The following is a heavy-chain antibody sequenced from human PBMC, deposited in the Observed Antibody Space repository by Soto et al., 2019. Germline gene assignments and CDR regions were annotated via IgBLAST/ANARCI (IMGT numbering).Heavy chain of an antibody. D-gene: IGHD6-19*01. J-gene: IGHJ4*01. Sequence: QVQLVESGGGVVQPGRSLRLSCAASGFMFSSYAMPWVRQAPGKGLEWVAAISYDGTNKYYADALKGRLTISIDNSRHTLLLQMNSLRAEDTAVYYCARDPSPYTSGWYGVDFWGHGTLVTVAA. CDR3: ARDPSPYTSGWYGVDF. CDR1: GFMFSSYA. CDR2: ISYDGTNK. V-gene: IGHV3-30*04.